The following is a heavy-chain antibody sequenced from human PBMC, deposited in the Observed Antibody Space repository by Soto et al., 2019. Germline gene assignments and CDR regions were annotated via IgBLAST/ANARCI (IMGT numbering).Heavy chain of an antibody. Sequence: SETLSLTCAVSGGSISSGGYSWSWIRQPPGKGLEWIGYIYHSGNIYYNPSLKSRVTISVDTSKNQFSLKLSSVTAADTAVYYCARSVDPWVQGTLVTVSS. V-gene: IGHV4-30-2*01. CDR2: IYHSGNI. J-gene: IGHJ5*02. CDR3: ARSVDP. CDR1: GGSISSGGYS.